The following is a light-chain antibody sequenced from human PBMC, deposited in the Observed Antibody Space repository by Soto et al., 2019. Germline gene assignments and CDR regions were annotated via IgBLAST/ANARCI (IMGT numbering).Light chain of an antibody. Sequence: QSVLTQPPSVSGAPGQGVTISCTGSSSNLGAGYDVHWYQQLPGAAPKLLIYANNKRPSGVLDRFSGSKSGTSASLAITGLQAEDEADDYCQSYDNSLSGSWVFGGGTKLTVL. V-gene: IGLV1-40*01. CDR1: SSNLGAGYD. J-gene: IGLJ3*02. CDR2: ANN. CDR3: QSYDNSLSGSWV.